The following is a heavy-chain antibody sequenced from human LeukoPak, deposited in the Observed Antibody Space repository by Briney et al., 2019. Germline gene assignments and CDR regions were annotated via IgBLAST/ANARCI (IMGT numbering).Heavy chain of an antibody. V-gene: IGHV3-7*01. CDR1: GFTFSSYW. D-gene: IGHD3-10*01. CDR2: IKEDGSKT. Sequence: GGSLRLSCAASGFTFSSYWMTWVRQAPGKGLEWVANIKEDGSKTFYVDSVKGRFTISRDNAKNSLYLQMNSLRAEDTAVYYCARDPYYYDSGSFAAFDIWGQGTMVTVSS. J-gene: IGHJ3*02. CDR3: ARDPYYYDSGSFAAFDI.